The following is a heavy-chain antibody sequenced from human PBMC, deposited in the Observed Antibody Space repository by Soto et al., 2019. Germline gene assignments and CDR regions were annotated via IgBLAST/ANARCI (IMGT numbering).Heavy chain of an antibody. D-gene: IGHD6-13*01. CDR3: ARVESIAAAGGYYYYYYMDV. J-gene: IGHJ6*03. Sequence: GASVKVSCKASGYTFTSYDFNWVRQATGQGLEWMGWMNPNSGNTGYAQKFQGRVTMTRNTSISTAYMELSSLRSEDTAVYYCARVESIAAAGGYYYYYYMDVWGKGTTVTVSS. CDR2: MNPNSGNT. V-gene: IGHV1-8*01. CDR1: GYTFTSYD.